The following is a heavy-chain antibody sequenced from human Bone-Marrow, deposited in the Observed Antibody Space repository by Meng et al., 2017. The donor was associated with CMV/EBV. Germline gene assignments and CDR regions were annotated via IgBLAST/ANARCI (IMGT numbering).Heavy chain of an antibody. V-gene: IGHV1-46*01. CDR2: INPSGGST. J-gene: IGHJ5*02. CDR3: ARGPPIDEYPHQMYNWFDP. Sequence: QVQLVQSGAEVKKPGASVKVSCKASGYTFTSYYMHWVRQAPGQGLEWMGIINPSGGSTSYAQKFQGRVTMTRDTSTSTVYMELSSLRSEDTAVYYCARGPPIDEYPHQMYNWFDPWGQGTLVTVSS. CDR1: GYTFTSYY. D-gene: IGHD2-2*02.